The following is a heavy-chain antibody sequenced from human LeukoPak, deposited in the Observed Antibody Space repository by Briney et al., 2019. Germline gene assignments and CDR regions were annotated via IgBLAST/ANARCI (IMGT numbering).Heavy chain of an antibody. CDR3: AREGATTGYFDY. Sequence: ASVNVSCKASVYTFTSYGISWVRQAPGQGLEWMGWISAYNGNTNYAQKLQGRVTMTTDTSTSTAYMELRSLRSDDTAVYYCAREGATTGYFDYWGQGTLVTVSS. J-gene: IGHJ4*02. CDR1: VYTFTSYG. D-gene: IGHD1-26*01. V-gene: IGHV1-18*01. CDR2: ISAYNGNT.